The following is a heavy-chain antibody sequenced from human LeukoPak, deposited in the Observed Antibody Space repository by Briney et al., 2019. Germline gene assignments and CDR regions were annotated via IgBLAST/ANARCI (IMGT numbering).Heavy chain of an antibody. J-gene: IGHJ4*02. CDR2: IIPIFGTA. D-gene: IGHD4/OR15-4a*01. Sequence: ASVKVSCKASGGTFSSYAISWVRQAPGQGLEWMGRIIPIFGTANYAQKFQGRVTITTDESTSTAYMELSSLRSEDTAVYYCARDPLGPNGYWGQGTLVTVSS. V-gene: IGHV1-69*05. CDR3: ARDPLGPNGY. CDR1: GGTFSSYA.